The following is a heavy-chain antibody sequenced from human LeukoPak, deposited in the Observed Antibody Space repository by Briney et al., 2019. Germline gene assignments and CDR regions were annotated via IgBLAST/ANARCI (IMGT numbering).Heavy chain of an antibody. Sequence: PGGSLRLSCAASGFTFSNAWMSWVRQAPGKGLEWVGRIKSKTDGGTTDYAAPVKGRFTISRDDSKNTLYLQMNSLKTEDTAVYYCTTPGVQWLAEEEVDYWGQGTLVTVSS. CDR1: GFTFSNAW. CDR2: IKSKTDGGTT. CDR3: TTPGVQWLAEEEVDY. V-gene: IGHV3-15*01. J-gene: IGHJ4*02. D-gene: IGHD6-19*01.